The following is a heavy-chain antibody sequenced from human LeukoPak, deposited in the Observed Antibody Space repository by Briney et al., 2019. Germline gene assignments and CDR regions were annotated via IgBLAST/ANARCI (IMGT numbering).Heavy chain of an antibody. D-gene: IGHD3-22*01. CDR1: GFTSSYYN. CDR2: ISSSSSFI. V-gene: IGHV3-21*01. CDR3: ARDHYYYDSSGYYYYFDY. Sequence: GGSLRLSCAASGFTSSYYNMNWVRQAPGKGLEWVSSISSSSSFISYADSVKGRFTVSRDNAKNSLYLQMNSLRAEDTAVYYCARDHYYYDSSGYYYYFDYWGQGTLVTVSS. J-gene: IGHJ4*02.